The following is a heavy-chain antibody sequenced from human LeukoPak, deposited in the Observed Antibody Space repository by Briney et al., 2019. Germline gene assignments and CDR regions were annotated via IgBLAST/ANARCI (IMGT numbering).Heavy chain of an antibody. J-gene: IGHJ3*02. CDR2: IYYSGST. CDR1: GGSISSYY. Sequence: SETLSLTCTVPGGSISSYYWSWIRQPPGKGLEWIGYIYYSGSTNYNPSLKSRVTISVDTSKNQFSLKLSSVTAADTAVYYCARHAYYYDSSGNAFDIWGQGTMVTVSS. V-gene: IGHV4-59*08. D-gene: IGHD3-22*01. CDR3: ARHAYYYDSSGNAFDI.